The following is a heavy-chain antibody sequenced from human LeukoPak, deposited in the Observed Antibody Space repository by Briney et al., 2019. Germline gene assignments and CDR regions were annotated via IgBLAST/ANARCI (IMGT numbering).Heavy chain of an antibody. CDR2: ISSSGSTI. V-gene: IGHV3-11*01. Sequence: GGSLRLSCAASGFTFSDYYMSWIRQAPGKGLEWVSYISSSGSTIYYADSVRGRFTISRDNAKNSLYLQMNSLRAEDTAVYYCARVWLRGFYFDYWGQGTLVTVSS. CDR3: ARVWLRGFYFDY. CDR1: GFTFSDYY. D-gene: IGHD5-12*01. J-gene: IGHJ4*02.